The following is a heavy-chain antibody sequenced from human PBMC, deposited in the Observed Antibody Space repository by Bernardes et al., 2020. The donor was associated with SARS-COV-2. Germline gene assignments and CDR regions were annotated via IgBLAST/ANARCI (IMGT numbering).Heavy chain of an antibody. V-gene: IGHV1-18*01. D-gene: IGHD2-2*02. Sequence: ASVKVSCKASGYTFSNYGISWVRQAPGQGLEWMGWIGTDNGDTNYAQKFQGRVTMTTDTSTSTAYMELRSLKSDDTAMYYCAKDDIVVVPAAIPGANRQNDYWGQGTLVTVSS. J-gene: IGHJ4*02. CDR3: AKDDIVVVPAAIPGANRQNDY. CDR2: IGTDNGDT. CDR1: GYTFSNYG.